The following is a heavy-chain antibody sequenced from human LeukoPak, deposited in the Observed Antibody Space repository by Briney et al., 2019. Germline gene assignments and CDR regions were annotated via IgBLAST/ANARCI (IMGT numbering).Heavy chain of an antibody. CDR1: GGSFSGYY. CDR3: ATTVTPDYYYYYYMDV. D-gene: IGHD4-17*01. J-gene: IGHJ6*03. V-gene: IGHV4-34*01. Sequence: SETLSLTCAVYGGSFSGYYWSWIRQPPGKGLECIGEINHSGSTNYNPSLKSRVTISVDTSKNQFSLKLSSVTAADTAVYYCATTVTPDYYYYYYMDVWGKGTTVTVSS. CDR2: INHSGST.